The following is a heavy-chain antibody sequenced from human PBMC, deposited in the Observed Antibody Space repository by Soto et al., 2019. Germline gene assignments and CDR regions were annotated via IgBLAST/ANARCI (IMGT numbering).Heavy chain of an antibody. D-gene: IGHD3-3*01. CDR3: ARARLEWLSFDY. CDR1: GFTFSSYA. V-gene: IGHV3-30-3*01. Sequence: GGSLRLSCAASGFTFSSYAMHWVRQAPGKGLEWVAVISYDGSNKYYADSVKGRFTISRDNSKNTLYLQMNSLRAEDTAVYYCARARLEWLSFDYWGQGTLVTVSS. CDR2: ISYDGSNK. J-gene: IGHJ4*02.